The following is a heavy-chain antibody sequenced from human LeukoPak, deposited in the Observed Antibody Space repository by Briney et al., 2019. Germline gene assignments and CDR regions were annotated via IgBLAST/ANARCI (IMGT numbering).Heavy chain of an antibody. J-gene: IGHJ4*02. CDR2: ISGSGGST. V-gene: IGHV3-23*01. Sequence: GGSLRLSCAAFGFTFSSYAMSWVRQAPGKGLEWVSAISGSGGSTYYADSVKGRFTISRDNSKNTLYLQMNSLRAEDTAVYYCAKGAHYYDFWSGYFDYWGQGTLVTVSS. D-gene: IGHD3-3*01. CDR1: GFTFSSYA. CDR3: AKGAHYYDFWSGYFDY.